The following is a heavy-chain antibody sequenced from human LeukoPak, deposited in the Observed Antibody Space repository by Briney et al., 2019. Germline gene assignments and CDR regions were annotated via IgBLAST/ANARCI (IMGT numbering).Heavy chain of an antibody. Sequence: GGSLRLSCAASGFTFSSYGIHWVRQAPGKGLEWVAFIRYDGSEKYYTDSVEGRFTISRDNFRNTLYMQMNSLRAEDTAVYYCARDRDVAGTRLPSDYWGQGTLVTVSS. CDR1: GFTFSSYG. V-gene: IGHV3-30*02. CDR3: ARDRDVAGTRLPSDY. D-gene: IGHD6-19*01. CDR2: IRYDGSEK. J-gene: IGHJ4*02.